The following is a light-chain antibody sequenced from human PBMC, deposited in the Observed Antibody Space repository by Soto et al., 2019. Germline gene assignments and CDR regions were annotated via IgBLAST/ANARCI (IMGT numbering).Light chain of an antibody. CDR3: QQYNSYPYT. CDR1: QSISSW. V-gene: IGKV1-5*03. CDR2: KAS. Sequence: DLQMTQSPSTLSASVGDRVTITCRASQSISSWLAWYQQKPGKAPKLLIYKASSLESGVPSRFGGSGSGTEFTLTISSLQPDDFATYYCQQYNSYPYTFGQGTKLEIK. J-gene: IGKJ2*01.